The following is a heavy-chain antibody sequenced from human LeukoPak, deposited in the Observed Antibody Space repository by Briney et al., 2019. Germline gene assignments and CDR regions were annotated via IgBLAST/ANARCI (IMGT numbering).Heavy chain of an antibody. CDR2: INHSGST. Sequence: SETLSLTCAVYGGSFSGYYWSWIRQPPGKGLEWIGEINHSGSTNYSPSLKSRVTISVDTSKNQFSLKLSSVTAADTAVYYCARGFDWLLSPSSYDYWGQGTLVTVSS. V-gene: IGHV4-34*01. J-gene: IGHJ4*02. CDR1: GGSFSGYY. D-gene: IGHD3-9*01. CDR3: ARGFDWLLSPSSYDY.